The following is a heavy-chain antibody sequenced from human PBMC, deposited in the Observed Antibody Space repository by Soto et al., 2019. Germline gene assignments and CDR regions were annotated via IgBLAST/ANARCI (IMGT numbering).Heavy chain of an antibody. V-gene: IGHV3-23*01. Sequence: EVPLLESGGGLVQPGGSLRLSCAASGFTFSSYAMSWVRQAPGKGLEWVSAISGSGGSTYYADSVKGRFTISRDNSKNTLYLQMNSLRAEDTAVYYCSKENGYSSSWFEFDYWGQGTLVTVSS. CDR1: GFTFSSYA. CDR3: SKENGYSSSWFEFDY. CDR2: ISGSGGST. J-gene: IGHJ4*02. D-gene: IGHD6-13*01.